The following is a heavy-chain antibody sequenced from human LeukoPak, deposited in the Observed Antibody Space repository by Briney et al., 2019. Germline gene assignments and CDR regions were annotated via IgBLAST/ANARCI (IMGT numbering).Heavy chain of an antibody. Sequence: GGSLRPSCAASGFTVSSNYMSWVRQAPGKGLEWVSVICSGGSTYYADSVKGRFTISRDNSKNTLYLQMNSLRAEDTAVYYCARGLGGSGDYWGQGTLVTVSS. J-gene: IGHJ4*02. D-gene: IGHD1-14*01. CDR3: ARGLGGSGDY. CDR2: ICSGGST. CDR1: GFTVSSNY. V-gene: IGHV3-53*01.